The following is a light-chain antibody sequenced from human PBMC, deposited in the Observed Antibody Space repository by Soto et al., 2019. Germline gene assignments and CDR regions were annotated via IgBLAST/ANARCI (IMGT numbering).Light chain of an antibody. J-gene: IGKJ4*01. CDR1: QGLLDSDGRTH. Sequence: DIVLTQTPLSLSVTPGQPASISCNSSQGLLDSDGRTHLYWYVQKTGQTPQALIYEVSKRSSGVPDRFSGSGSGTHFTLTMSRVQAEDAGSYYCMQSLQLNTFGGGTKVEIK. V-gene: IGKV2D-29*01. CDR3: MQSLQLNT. CDR2: EVS.